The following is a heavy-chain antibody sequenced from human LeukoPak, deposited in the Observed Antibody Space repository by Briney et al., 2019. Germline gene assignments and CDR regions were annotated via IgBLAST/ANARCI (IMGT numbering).Heavy chain of an antibody. J-gene: IGHJ3*02. CDR3: AKRGPLVIQDAFDI. V-gene: IGHV3-23*01. Sequence: GGSLRLSCAASGFTFSTYAMNWVRQAPGKGLEWVSAIAGSGGATYYADSVKGRFTISRDNSKNTLYVHMNSLRAEDTAVYYCAKRGPLVIQDAFDIWGQGTMVTVFS. CDR2: IAGSGGAT. D-gene: IGHD3-16*02. CDR1: GFTFSTYA.